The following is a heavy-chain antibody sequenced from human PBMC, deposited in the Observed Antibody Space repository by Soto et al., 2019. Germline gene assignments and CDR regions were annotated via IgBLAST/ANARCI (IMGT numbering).Heavy chain of an antibody. Sequence: EVHLVESGGGLVQPGGSLRLSCAASGFTFSTSWMHWVRQGPGRGLVWVSTITNSGRATTYADSVKGRFSISRDDANNMVYLQMNNLRGEDTAVYFCARDVQYSQYDWGQGTLVTVSS. CDR1: GFTFSTSW. D-gene: IGHD2-15*01. CDR3: ARDVQYSQYD. V-gene: IGHV3-74*01. CDR2: ITNSGRAT. J-gene: IGHJ4*02.